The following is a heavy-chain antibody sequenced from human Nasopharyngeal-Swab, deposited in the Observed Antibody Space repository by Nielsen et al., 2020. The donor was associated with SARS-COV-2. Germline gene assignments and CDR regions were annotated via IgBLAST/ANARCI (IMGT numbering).Heavy chain of an antibody. CDR3: ARGGQDNVLDV. V-gene: IGHV4-34*01. CDR1: GASFTGIF. D-gene: IGHD1-1*01. Sequence: SETLSLTCTYKGASFTGIFWNWVRQPPGKGLEWIGEVSHSGTATYNPSLTGRVTISLDTAWSQFSLRLSSLSDADTAVYFCARGGQDNVLDVWDQGTKVAVSS. J-gene: IGHJ6*02. CDR2: VSHSGTA.